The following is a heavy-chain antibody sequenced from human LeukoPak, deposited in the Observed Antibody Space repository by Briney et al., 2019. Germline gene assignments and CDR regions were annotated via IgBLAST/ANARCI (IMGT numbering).Heavy chain of an antibody. CDR3: AKRSGSYYVAFDY. CDR2: ISGSGGST. CDR1: GFTFSSYG. V-gene: IGHV3-23*01. D-gene: IGHD1-26*01. J-gene: IGHJ4*02. Sequence: GGSLRLSCAASGFTFSSYGMSWVRQAPGKGLEWVSAISGSGGSTYYADSVKGRFTISRDNSKNTLYLQMNSLRAEDTAVYYCAKRSGSYYVAFDYWGQGTLVTVSS.